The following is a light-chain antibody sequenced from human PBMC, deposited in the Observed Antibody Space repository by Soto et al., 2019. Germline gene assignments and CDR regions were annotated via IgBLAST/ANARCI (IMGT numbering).Light chain of an antibody. Sequence: QSALTQPASVSGSPEQSITISCTGTSSDVGGYNYVSWYQQHPGKAPKLMIYDVSHRPSGVSNRFSASKSGNTASLTISGLQAEDEADYYCSSYTTNNTPVVFGGGTKLTVL. V-gene: IGLV2-14*03. CDR1: SSDVGGYNY. J-gene: IGLJ2*01. CDR2: DVS. CDR3: SSYTTNNTPVV.